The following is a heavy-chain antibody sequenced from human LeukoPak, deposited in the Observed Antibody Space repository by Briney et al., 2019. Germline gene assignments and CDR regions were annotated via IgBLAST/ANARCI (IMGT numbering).Heavy chain of an antibody. Sequence: SETPSLTCTVSGGSISSSSYYWGWIRQPPGKGLEWIGSIYYSGSTYYNPSLKSRVTISVDTSKNQFSLKLSSVTAADTAVYYCARRHYYGSGSYSYWGQGTLVTVSS. V-gene: IGHV4-39*01. CDR2: IYYSGST. CDR3: ARRHYYGSGSYSY. CDR1: GGSISSSSYY. D-gene: IGHD3-10*01. J-gene: IGHJ4*02.